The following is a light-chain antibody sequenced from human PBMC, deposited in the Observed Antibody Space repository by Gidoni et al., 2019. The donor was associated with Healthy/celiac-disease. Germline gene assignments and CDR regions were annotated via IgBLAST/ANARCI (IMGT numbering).Light chain of an antibody. Sequence: DIQLTQSPSFLSASVGDRVTITCRASQGISSYLAWYQQKPGKAPKLLIYAASTLQSGVPSRFSGSGSGTEFTLTISSLQPEDFATYYCQQFNSYPPIFTFGPGTKVDIK. J-gene: IGKJ3*01. CDR2: AAS. CDR1: QGISSY. CDR3: QQFNSYPPIFT. V-gene: IGKV1-9*01.